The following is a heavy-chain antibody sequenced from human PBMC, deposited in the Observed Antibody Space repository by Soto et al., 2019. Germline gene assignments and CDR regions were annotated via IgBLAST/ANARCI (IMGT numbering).Heavy chain of an antibody. V-gene: IGHV3-33*06. CDR3: AKDEGRYTYGLRDC. D-gene: IGHD5-18*01. Sequence: QVQLVESGGGVVQPGRSLRLSCAAPGFTFSNYGMHWVRQAPGKGLEWVAVIWYDGSYKYYADSVKGRFTISRDNSRTTLHLQMNSLRAEDTAVYYCAKDEGRYTYGLRDCWGQGTLVTVSS. J-gene: IGHJ4*02. CDR2: IWYDGSYK. CDR1: GFTFSNYG.